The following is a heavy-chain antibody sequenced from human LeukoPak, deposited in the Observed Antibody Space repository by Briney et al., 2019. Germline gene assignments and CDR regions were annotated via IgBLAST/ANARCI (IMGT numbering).Heavy chain of an antibody. J-gene: IGHJ6*03. CDR1: GYTFTSYD. D-gene: IGHD6-19*01. V-gene: IGHV1-8*03. Sequence: ASVKVSCKASGYTFTSYDINWVRQATGQGLEWMAWMNPNSGNAGYAQKFQGRVTITRNTSISTAYMELSSLRSEDTAVYYCARVKQWLVRHYYYMDVWGKGTTVTVSS. CDR3: ARVKQWLVRHYYYMDV. CDR2: MNPNSGNA.